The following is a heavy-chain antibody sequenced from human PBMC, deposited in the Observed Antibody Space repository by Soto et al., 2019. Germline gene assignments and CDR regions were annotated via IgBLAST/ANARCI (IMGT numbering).Heavy chain of an antibody. Sequence: EVQLLESGGGLIQPGGSLRLSCAASGFTFNNYGMYWVRQAPGKGLEWVSGDSGSGGTTFYTDSVKGRFTISRDNSKNTLYLEMNNLRVEDTAVYYCTIRAYSSSSYFDFWGRGTLVTVSS. D-gene: IGHD6-6*01. CDR2: DSGSGGTT. CDR3: TIRAYSSSSYFDF. J-gene: IGHJ4*02. CDR1: GFTFNNYG. V-gene: IGHV3-23*01.